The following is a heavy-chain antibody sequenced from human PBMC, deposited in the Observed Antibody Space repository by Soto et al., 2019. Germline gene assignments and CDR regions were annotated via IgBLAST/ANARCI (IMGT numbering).Heavy chain of an antibody. CDR3: AHTYSSSPDDGFDV. V-gene: IGHV2-5*02. CDR2: IYWDDDK. J-gene: IGHJ3*01. Sequence: QITLKESGHTLVKPTQMLTLTCTFSGFSLNTRGVGVGWIRQPPGGALEWLALIYWDDDKRYSPSLRSRLTITKDISKNQVVLTMTTMEPLDTGTYYCAHTYSSSPDDGFDVWGQGTRVTVSS. CDR1: GFSLNTRGVG. D-gene: IGHD6-6*01.